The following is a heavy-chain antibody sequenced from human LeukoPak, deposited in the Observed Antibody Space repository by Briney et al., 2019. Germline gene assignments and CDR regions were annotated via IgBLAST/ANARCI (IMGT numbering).Heavy chain of an antibody. D-gene: IGHD6-13*01. CDR3: ARDSSSWYSPSYYFDY. J-gene: IGHJ4*02. Sequence: GGSLRLSCAASGFTFSSYSMNWVRQAPGKGLEWVSSISSSSSYIYYADSVKGRFTISRDNAKNSLYLQMNSLRAEDTAVYYCARDSSSWYSPSYYFDYWGQGTLVTVSS. CDR2: ISSSSSYI. CDR1: GFTFSSYS. V-gene: IGHV3-21*01.